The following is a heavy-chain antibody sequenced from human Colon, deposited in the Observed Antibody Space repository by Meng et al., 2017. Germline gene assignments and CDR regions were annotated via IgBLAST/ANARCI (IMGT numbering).Heavy chain of an antibody. J-gene: IGHJ5*02. CDR3: TTEGVWFGESRFDP. V-gene: IGHV3-15*01. CDR2: IKSRSNGGTP. CDR1: GFNFTGTW. Sequence: GQVGGAGGGLVNPGGSLRLSRAASGFNFTGTWMSWVRQAPGKGLEWVGRIKSRSNGGTPDYAAPVKDRFIISRDDSKSTLYLQMNSLKTEDTAMYYCTTEGVWFGESRFDPWGQGTLVTVSS. D-gene: IGHD3-10*01.